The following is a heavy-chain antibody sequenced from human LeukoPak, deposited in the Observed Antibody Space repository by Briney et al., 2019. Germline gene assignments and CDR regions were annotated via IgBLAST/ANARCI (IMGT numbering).Heavy chain of an antibody. CDR3: ARRISNNWIFDY. D-gene: IGHD1-1*01. V-gene: IGHV4-31*03. CDR1: GGSISSGGYY. J-gene: IGHJ4*02. CDR2: IYYSGST. Sequence: PSQTLSLTCTVSGGSISSGGYYWSWIRQHLGKGLEWIGYIYYSGSTYYNPSLKNRVTISVDTSKNQFSLKLSSVTAADTAVYYCARRISNNWIFDYWGQGTLVTVSS.